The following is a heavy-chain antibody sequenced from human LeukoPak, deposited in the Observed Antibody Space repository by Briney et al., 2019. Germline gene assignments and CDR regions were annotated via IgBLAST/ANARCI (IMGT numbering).Heavy chain of an antibody. D-gene: IGHD1-26*01. CDR2: LSGSGGST. CDR1: GFTFGSYA. CDR3: AKDGIVGVTNYFDY. J-gene: IGHJ4*02. V-gene: IGHV3-23*01. Sequence: GGSLRLSCAASGFTFGSYAMSWVRQAPGKGLEWVPTLSGSGGSTYYADSVKGRFTISRDSSKSTLYLQMNSLRAEDTAVYYCAKDGIVGVTNYFDYWGQGTLVTVSS.